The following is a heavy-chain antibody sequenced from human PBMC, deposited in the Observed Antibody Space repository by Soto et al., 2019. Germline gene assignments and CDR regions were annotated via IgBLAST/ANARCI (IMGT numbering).Heavy chain of an antibody. CDR3: TTTFSGYDSPQWAFDI. Sequence: EVQLVESGGGLVKPGGSLRLSCAASGFTFSNAWMNWVRQAPGKGLEWVGRIKSKTDGGTTDYAAPVKGRFTISRDDSKNTLYLQMNSLKTEDTAVYYCTTTFSGYDSPQWAFDIWGQGTMVTVSS. J-gene: IGHJ3*02. D-gene: IGHD5-12*01. CDR2: IKSKTDGGTT. V-gene: IGHV3-15*07. CDR1: GFTFSNAW.